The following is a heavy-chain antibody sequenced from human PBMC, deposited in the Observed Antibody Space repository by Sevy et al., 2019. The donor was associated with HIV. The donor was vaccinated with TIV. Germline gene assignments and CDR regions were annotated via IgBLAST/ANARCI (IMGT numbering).Heavy chain of an antibody. Sequence: GGSLRLSCAASGFTFSSYAMSWVRQAPGKGLEWVSAISGSGGSTYYADSVKGRFTISRDNSKNTLYLQMNSLRAENTAVYYCAKDRISVLSSGVWFDPWGQGTLVTVSS. D-gene: IGHD3-10*02. V-gene: IGHV3-23*01. CDR2: ISGSGGST. CDR3: AKDRISVLSSGVWFDP. J-gene: IGHJ5*02. CDR1: GFTFSSYA.